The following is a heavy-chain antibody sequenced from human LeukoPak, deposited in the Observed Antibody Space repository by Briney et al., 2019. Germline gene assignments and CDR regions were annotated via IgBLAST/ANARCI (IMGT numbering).Heavy chain of an antibody. D-gene: IGHD3-3*01. V-gene: IGHV1-2*02. CDR1: GYTFTGYY. CDR3: ARDPFWSGYYKGVGFDP. Sequence: ASVKVSCKASGYTFTGYYMHWVRQAPGQGLEWMGWINPNSGGTNHAQKFQGRVTMTRDTSISTAYMELSRLRSDDTAVYYCARDPFWSGYYKGVGFDPWGQGTLVTVSS. CDR2: INPNSGGT. J-gene: IGHJ5*02.